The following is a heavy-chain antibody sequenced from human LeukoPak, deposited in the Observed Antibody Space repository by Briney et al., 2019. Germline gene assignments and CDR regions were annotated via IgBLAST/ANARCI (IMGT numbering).Heavy chain of an antibody. J-gene: IGHJ6*03. CDR2: IYYSGST. D-gene: IGHD1-7*01. CDR3: ARELELSYYYYYMDV. V-gene: IGHV4-59*01. Sequence: SETLSLTCTVSGGSISSYYSSWIRQPPGKGLEWIGYIYYSGSTNYNPSLKSRVTISVDTSKNQFSLKLSSVTAADTAVYYCARELELSYYYYYMDVWGKGTTVTVSS. CDR1: GGSISSYY.